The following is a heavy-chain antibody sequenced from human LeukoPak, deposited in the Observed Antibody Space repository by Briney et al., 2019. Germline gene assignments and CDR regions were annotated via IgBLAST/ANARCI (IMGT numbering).Heavy chain of an antibody. CDR3: ARGPGDCSGGSCYGYCYGMDV. Sequence: GGSLRLSCAASGFTVSSNYMSWVRQAPGKGLEWVSVIYSGGSTYYADSVKGRFTISRDNSKNTLYLQMNSLRAEDTAVYYSARGPGDCSGGSCYGYCYGMDVWGQGTTVTVSS. CDR1: GFTVSSNY. CDR2: IYSGGST. V-gene: IGHV3-53*01. D-gene: IGHD2-15*01. J-gene: IGHJ6*02.